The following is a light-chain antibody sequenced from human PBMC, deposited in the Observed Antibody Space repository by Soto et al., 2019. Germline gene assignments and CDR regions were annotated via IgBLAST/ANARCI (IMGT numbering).Light chain of an antibody. V-gene: IGLV2-14*01. CDR2: EVS. Sequence: QSALTQPASVSGSPGQSITISCTETSSDVGGYNYVSWYQQQSGKAPKLMIHEVSNRPSGVSNRFSGSKSGNTASLTISGLQAEDEADYYCSSYTSSRAYVFGIGTQLTVL. CDR3: SSYTSSRAYV. J-gene: IGLJ7*01. CDR1: SSDVGGYNY.